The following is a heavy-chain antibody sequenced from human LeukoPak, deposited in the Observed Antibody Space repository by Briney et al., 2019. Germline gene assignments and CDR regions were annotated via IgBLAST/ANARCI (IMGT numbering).Heavy chain of an antibody. CDR1: GYTFTSYD. J-gene: IGHJ4*02. D-gene: IGHD3-22*01. V-gene: IGHV1-8*03. Sequence: ASVTVSCKASGYTFTSYDINWVRQATGQGLEWMGWMNPNSGNTGYAQKFQGRVTITRNTSIGTAYMELSSLRSEDTAVYYCARDDLVNDSPTIDYWGQGTLVTVSS. CDR3: ARDDLVNDSPTIDY. CDR2: MNPNSGNT.